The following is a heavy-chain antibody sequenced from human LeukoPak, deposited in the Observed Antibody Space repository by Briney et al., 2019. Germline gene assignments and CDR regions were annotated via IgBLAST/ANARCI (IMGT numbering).Heavy chain of an antibody. D-gene: IGHD5-18*01. Sequence: SETLSLTCTVSSDSISSYYWSWARQPPGKGLEWVGSIYFSGGTKYSRSLESRVTILVDTSKKQFSLRRNSDTAADTSVYYCARSGHSYGTYYFDYCGQRSLVTVSS. CDR3: ARSGHSYGTYYFDY. J-gene: IGHJ4*02. CDR2: IYFSGGT. CDR1: SDSISSYY. V-gene: IGHV4-59*01.